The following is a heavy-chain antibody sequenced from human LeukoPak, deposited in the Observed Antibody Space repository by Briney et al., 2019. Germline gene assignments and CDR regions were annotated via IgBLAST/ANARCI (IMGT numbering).Heavy chain of an antibody. J-gene: IGHJ4*02. CDR3: ARRGDSTTWYATDY. D-gene: IGHD6-13*01. CDR1: GGSISSSY. V-gene: IGHV4-59*08. CDR2: IHYTGST. Sequence: SETLSLTCTVSGGSISSSYWSWIRQPPGKGLEWIGFIHYTGSTNCNPSLNSRVTMSADTSKNQFSLKLSSVTAADTAVYYCARRGDSTTWYATDYWGQGTLVTVSS.